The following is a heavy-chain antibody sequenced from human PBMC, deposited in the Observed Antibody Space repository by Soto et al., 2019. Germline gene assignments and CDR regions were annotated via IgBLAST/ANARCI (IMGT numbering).Heavy chain of an antibody. CDR3: AKSLVFVDHAYMDV. J-gene: IGHJ6*03. Sequence: QVQLVQSGAEVRTPGSSVKVSCEASGGSFISYIFTWVRQAPGQRLEWMGRSIPIQGRADYALKFQDRVTITADRSTQTVYMELRSLGPEDTALYYCAKSLVFVDHAYMDVWGKGTTVTVSS. CDR2: SIPIQGRA. V-gene: IGHV1-69*02. D-gene: IGHD2-21*01. CDR1: GGSFISYI.